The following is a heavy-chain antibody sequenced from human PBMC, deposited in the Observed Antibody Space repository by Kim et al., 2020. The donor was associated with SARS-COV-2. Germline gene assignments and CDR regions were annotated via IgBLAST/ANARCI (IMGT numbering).Heavy chain of an antibody. CDR1: GFTFSSYS. CDR2: ISSSSSYI. J-gene: IGHJ4*02. Sequence: GGSLRLSCAASGFTFSSYSMNWVRQAPGKGLEWVSSISSSSSYIYYADSVKGRFTISRDNAKNSLYLQMNSLRAEDTAVYYCARDATGYSSSWYGRTGPYFDYWGQGTLVTVSS. CDR3: ARDATGYSSSWYGRTGPYFDY. D-gene: IGHD6-13*01. V-gene: IGHV3-21*01.